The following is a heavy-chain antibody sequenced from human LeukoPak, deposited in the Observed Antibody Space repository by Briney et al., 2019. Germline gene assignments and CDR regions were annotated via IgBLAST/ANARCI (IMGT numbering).Heavy chain of an antibody. CDR1: GFTLSSYW. CDR2: ISPDGSDT. J-gene: IGHJ4*02. V-gene: IGHV3-74*01. D-gene: IGHD1-26*01. Sequence: PGGSLRLSCAASGFTLSSYWMHWVRQGPGKEPVWVSRISPDGSDTSYADSVKGRFTISRDNAKNTLYLQMNSLRVEDTAVYYCVRGAYSGSLDYWGQGTLVTVSS. CDR3: VRGAYSGSLDY.